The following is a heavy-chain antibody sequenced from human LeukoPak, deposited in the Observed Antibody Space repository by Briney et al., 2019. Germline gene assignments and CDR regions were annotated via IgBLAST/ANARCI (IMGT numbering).Heavy chain of an antibody. J-gene: IGHJ4*02. Sequence: GGSLRLSCEASGFSFSSYWMTWVRQPPGKGPEWVANIKQDESERYSVDSVKGRFTISRDNAKNSLYLQMNSLRAEDTAVYYCARDLGYYYDSSGYYFDYWGQGTLVTVSS. CDR3: ARDLGYYYDSSGYYFDY. CDR1: GFSFSSYW. V-gene: IGHV3-7*01. CDR2: IKQDESER. D-gene: IGHD3-22*01.